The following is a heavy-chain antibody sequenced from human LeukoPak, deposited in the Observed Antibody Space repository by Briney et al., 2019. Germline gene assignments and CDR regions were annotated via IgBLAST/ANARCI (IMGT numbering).Heavy chain of an antibody. D-gene: IGHD2-2*01. J-gene: IGHJ3*02. Sequence: ASETLSLTCAVYGGSFSGYYWSWIRQPPGKGLEWIGEINHSGSTNYNPSLKSRVTISVDTSKNQFTLKLSSVTAADTAVYYCASLWPYQLSAFDIWGQGTMVTVSS. CDR1: GGSFSGYY. V-gene: IGHV4-34*01. CDR2: INHSGST. CDR3: ASLWPYQLSAFDI.